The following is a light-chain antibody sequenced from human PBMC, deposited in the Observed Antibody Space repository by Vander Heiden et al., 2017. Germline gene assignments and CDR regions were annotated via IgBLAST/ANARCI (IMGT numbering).Light chain of an antibody. CDR2: DDS. CDR3: QVWDSSSDRVV. V-gene: IGLV3-21*02. CDR1: NMGSKS. J-gene: IGLJ2*01. Sequence: SYVLTQPPPVSVAPGQTARITCEGNNMGSKSVHGYQQKPGQAPVLVVYDDSDRPSGIPERFAGSNSGNTATLTISRVEAGDEADYYCQVWDSSSDRVVFGGGTKLTVL.